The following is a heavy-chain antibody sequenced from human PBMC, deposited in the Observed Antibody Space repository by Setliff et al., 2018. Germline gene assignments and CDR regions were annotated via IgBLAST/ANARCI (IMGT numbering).Heavy chain of an antibody. J-gene: IGHJ4*02. CDR2: IHTSGT. D-gene: IGHD1-26*01. CDR1: GGSLSSYY. CDR3: ARERFGRTGGSYGAYYFDY. Sequence: PSETLSLTCTVSGGSLSSYYWSWIRQPPGKGLEWIGNIHTSGTNYNPSLKSRVTISVDTSKNQFSLKLSSVTAADTAVYYCARERFGRTGGSYGAYYFDYWGQGTLVTVSS. V-gene: IGHV4-4*08.